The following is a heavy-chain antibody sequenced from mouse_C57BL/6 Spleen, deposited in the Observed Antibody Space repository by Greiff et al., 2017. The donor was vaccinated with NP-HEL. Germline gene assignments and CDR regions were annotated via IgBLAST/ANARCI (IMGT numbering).Heavy chain of an antibody. D-gene: IGHD2-4*01. CDR1: GFTFSDYY. J-gene: IGHJ4*01. CDR3: ARGDYAYYYAMDY. V-gene: IGHV5-16*01. Sequence: EVHLVESEGGLVQPGSSMKLSCTASGFTFSDYYMAWVRQVPEKGLEWVANINYDGSSTYYLDSLKSRFIISRDNAKNILYLQMSSLKSEDTATYYCARGDYAYYYAMDYWGQGTSVTVSS. CDR2: INYDGSST.